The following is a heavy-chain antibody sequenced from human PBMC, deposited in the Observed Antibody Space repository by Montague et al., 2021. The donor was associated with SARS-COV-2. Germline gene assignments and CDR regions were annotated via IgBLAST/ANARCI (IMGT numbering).Heavy chain of an antibody. CDR2: IYYSGST. Sequence: SETLSLTCTVSSGSISSYYWSWIRQPPGKGLAWIGYIYYSGSTNYNPSLKSRATISVDTTKNQFSLKLSSVTAADTAVYYCARAAGYSCNWYLAFEVWGQGTMVTVSS. V-gene: IGHV4-59*01. J-gene: IGHJ3*01. CDR1: SGSISSYY. CDR3: ARAAGYSCNWYLAFEV. D-gene: IGHD6-13*01.